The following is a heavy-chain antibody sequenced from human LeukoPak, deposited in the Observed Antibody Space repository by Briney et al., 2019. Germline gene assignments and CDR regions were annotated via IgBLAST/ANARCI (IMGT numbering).Heavy chain of an antibody. Sequence: GGSLRLSCAASGFTFSRYWMSWVRQAPGKGLGWVANINEDGGAKYYVDSVKGRFTISRDNAKNSLYLQMNSLRAEDTAVYYCARGDNWNDVEVPYYYYYMDVWGKGTTVTVSS. CDR2: INEDGGAK. D-gene: IGHD1-1*01. CDR3: ARGDNWNDVEVPYYYYYMDV. CDR1: GFTFSRYW. J-gene: IGHJ6*03. V-gene: IGHV3-7*01.